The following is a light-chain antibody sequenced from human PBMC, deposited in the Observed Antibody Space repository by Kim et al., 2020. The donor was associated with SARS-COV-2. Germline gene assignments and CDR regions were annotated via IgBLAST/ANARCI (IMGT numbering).Light chain of an antibody. J-gene: IGKJ1*01. CDR1: QDINIH. CDR2: AAS. Sequence: DIQMTQSPSAMSASVGDRVTITCRASQDINIHLAWFRQKPGQAPERLIYAASNLQYGAPSRFSGSGSGTEFTLTINSLQPEDFATYYCLQHSAYPRTFGQGTKVDIK. CDR3: LQHSAYPRT. V-gene: IGKV1-17*03.